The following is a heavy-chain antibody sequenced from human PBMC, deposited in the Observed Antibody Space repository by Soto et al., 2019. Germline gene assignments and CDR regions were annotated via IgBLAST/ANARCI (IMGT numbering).Heavy chain of an antibody. J-gene: IGHJ4*02. CDR3: AVGVYSSGWYYFDY. CDR1: GYTFTSYD. Sequence: ASVKVSCKASGYTFTSYDINWVRQATGQGLEWMGWMNPNSGNTGYAQKFQGRVTMTRNTSISTAYMELSSLRSEDTAMYYCAVGVYSSGWYYFDYWGQGTLVTVSS. D-gene: IGHD6-19*01. CDR2: MNPNSGNT. V-gene: IGHV1-8*01.